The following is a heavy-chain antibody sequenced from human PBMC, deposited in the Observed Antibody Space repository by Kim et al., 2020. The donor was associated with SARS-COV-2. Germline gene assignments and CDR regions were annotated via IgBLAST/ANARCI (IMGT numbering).Heavy chain of an antibody. V-gene: IGHV4-39*01. CDR3: AISYYYDSSGYYLN. D-gene: IGHD3-22*01. J-gene: IGHJ4*02. Sequence: NPSRQSRVTISVDTSKNQFSLKLSSVTAADTAVYYCAISYYYDSSGYYLNWGQGTLVTVSS.